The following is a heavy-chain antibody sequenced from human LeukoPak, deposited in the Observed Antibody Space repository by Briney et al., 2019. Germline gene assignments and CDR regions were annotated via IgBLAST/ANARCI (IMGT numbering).Heavy chain of an antibody. CDR3: ARKAVSPLGAFDI. CDR1: GFTFSSYS. D-gene: IGHD2-15*01. V-gene: IGHV3-21*01. CDR2: ISSSSSYI. J-gene: IGHJ3*02. Sequence: PGGSLRLSCAASGFTFSSYSMNWVRQAPGKGPEWVSSISSSSSYIYYADSVKGRFTIPRDNAKNSLYLQMNSLRAEDTAVYYCARKAVSPLGAFDIWGQGTMVTVSS.